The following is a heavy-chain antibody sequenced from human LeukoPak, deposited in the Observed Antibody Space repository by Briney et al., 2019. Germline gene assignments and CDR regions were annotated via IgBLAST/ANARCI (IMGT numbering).Heavy chain of an antibody. V-gene: IGHV3-23*01. CDR1: GFTFSSYA. CDR2: ISGSGGST. Sequence: GGSLRLSCAASGFTFSSYAMSWVRQAPGKGLEWVSAISGSGGSTYYADSVKRRFTISRDNSKNTLYLQMNSLRAEDTAVYYCAKSVSDDILTYFDYWGQGTLVTVSS. J-gene: IGHJ4*02. D-gene: IGHD3-9*01. CDR3: AKSVSDDILTYFDY.